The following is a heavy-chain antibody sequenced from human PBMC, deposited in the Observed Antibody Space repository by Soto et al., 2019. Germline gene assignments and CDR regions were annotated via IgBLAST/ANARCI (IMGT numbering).Heavy chain of an antibody. D-gene: IGHD2-8*02. V-gene: IGHV3-33*01. Sequence: PVGSLRLSCTASGFSLSRYGLHWVRQAPGKGLQWVAGLWSNGIKTSYTDSVKGRFTISRDTSKNMLYLQMNTLGAEDTAVYYCARDLHYWSLLIDHWGQGTLVTVS. CDR3: ARDLHYWSLLIDH. CDR1: GFSLSRYG. J-gene: IGHJ4*02. CDR2: LWSNGIKT.